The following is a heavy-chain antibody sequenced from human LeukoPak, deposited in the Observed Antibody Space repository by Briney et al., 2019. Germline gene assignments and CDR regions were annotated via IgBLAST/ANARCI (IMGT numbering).Heavy chain of an antibody. CDR3: ARSLSRGYSGFRVSPFDY. CDR1: GFSFNSYW. D-gene: IGHD5-12*01. J-gene: IGHJ4*02. Sequence: GSLRLSCAASGFSFNSYWMTWVRQAPGKGLEWIGSMFHSGSTYHNPSLKSRVTISVDKSKNHFSLKLSSVTAADTAVYYCARSLSRGYSGFRVSPFDYWGQGTLVTVSP. CDR2: MFHSGST. V-gene: IGHV4-4*02.